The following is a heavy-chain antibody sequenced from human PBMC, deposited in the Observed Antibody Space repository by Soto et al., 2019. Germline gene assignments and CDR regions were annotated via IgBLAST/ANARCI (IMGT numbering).Heavy chain of an antibody. CDR1: GYTLTELS. J-gene: IGHJ6*01. D-gene: IGHD6-6*01. CDR2: FDPEDGET. V-gene: IGHV1-24*01. CDR3: ARYEYSSSSDWEFYYYYGVHV. Sequence: ASVKVSCKVSGYTLTELSMHWVRQAPGKGLEWMGGFDPEDGETIYAQKFQGRVTITADKSTSTAYMELSSLRSEDTAVYYCARYEYSSSSDWEFYYYYGVHVWGQGTTVSVSS.